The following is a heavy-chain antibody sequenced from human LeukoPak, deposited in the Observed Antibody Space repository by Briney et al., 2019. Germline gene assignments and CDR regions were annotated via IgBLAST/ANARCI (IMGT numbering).Heavy chain of an antibody. CDR3: ARDSPRDYYDSSGYYYYAFDI. J-gene: IGHJ3*02. D-gene: IGHD3-22*01. CDR2: IHTSPST. CDR1: GGSISSYY. Sequence: SETLSLTCTVSGGSISSYYWSWIRQPDGKGLEWIGRIHTSPSTNYNPSLKSRVTMSVDTSKNQFSLKLSSVTAADTAVYYCARDSPRDYYDSSGYYYYAFDIWGQGTMVTVSS. V-gene: IGHV4-4*07.